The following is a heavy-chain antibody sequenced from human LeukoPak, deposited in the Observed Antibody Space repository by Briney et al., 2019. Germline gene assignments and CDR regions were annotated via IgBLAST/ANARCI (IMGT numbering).Heavy chain of an antibody. V-gene: IGHV4-39*01. CDR2: IYYSGST. CDR3: ARRRLRDYASDY. D-gene: IGHD3-16*01. J-gene: IGHJ4*02. Sequence: PSETLSLTCTVSGGSISSSSYYWGWIRQPPGKGLEWIGSIYYSGSTYYSPSLKSRVTISVDTSKNQFSLKLSSVTAADTAVYYCARRRLRDYASDYWGQGTLVTVSS. CDR1: GGSISSSSYY.